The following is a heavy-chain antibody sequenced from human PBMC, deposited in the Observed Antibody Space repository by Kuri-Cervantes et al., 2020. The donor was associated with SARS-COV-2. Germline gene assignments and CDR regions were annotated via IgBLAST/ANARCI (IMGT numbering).Heavy chain of an antibody. CDR1: GGTFSSCA. CDR2: IIPIFGTA. D-gene: IGHD3-3*01. Sequence: SVKVSCKASGGTFSSCAISWVRQAPGQGLEWMGGIIPIFGTANYAQKFQGRVTITTDESTSTAYMELSSLRSEDTAVYYCASVQWGYDFWSGYQGPGYYYYMDVWGKGTTVTVSS. J-gene: IGHJ6*03. V-gene: IGHV1-69*05. CDR3: ASVQWGYDFWSGYQGPGYYYYMDV.